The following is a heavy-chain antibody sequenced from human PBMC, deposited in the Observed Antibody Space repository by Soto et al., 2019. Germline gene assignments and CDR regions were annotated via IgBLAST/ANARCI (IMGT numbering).Heavy chain of an antibody. CDR2: IYYSGST. CDR1: GGSISSGGYY. V-gene: IGHV4-31*03. D-gene: IGHD6-13*01. Sequence: TLSLTCTVSGGSISSGGYYWSWIRQHPGKGLEWIGYIYYSGSTYYNPSLKSRVTISVDTSKNQFSLKLSSVTAADTAVYYCAKSIAAAGDYYYYGMDVWGQGTTVTVSS. J-gene: IGHJ6*02. CDR3: AKSIAAAGDYYYYGMDV.